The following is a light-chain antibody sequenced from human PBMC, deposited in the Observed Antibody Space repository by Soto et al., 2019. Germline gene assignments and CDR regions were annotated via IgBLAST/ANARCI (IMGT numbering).Light chain of an antibody. CDR3: KQGYLPPRT. Sequence: IQMTQSPSSLSASVGDRVTITCRASQRISTSLNWYQHKVGRAPKLLIYAASSLQTGVPSRFSGSGSGTDFPLTSSGRQPEDLATYSCKQGYLPPRTFGQGPSWRSN. V-gene: IGKV1-39*01. CDR1: QRISTS. J-gene: IGKJ2*01. CDR2: AAS.